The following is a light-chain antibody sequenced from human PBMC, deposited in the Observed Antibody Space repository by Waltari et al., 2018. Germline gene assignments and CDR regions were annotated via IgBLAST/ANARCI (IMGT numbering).Light chain of an antibody. CDR2: DAY. J-gene: IGKJ1*01. V-gene: IGKV3-11*01. CDR1: QSMSSH. Sequence: EVVLTQSPATLSLSPGERATLSCRASQSMSSHLVWYQQKRGQAPRLVIYDAYVRATGIPARFSGSGSGTDFTLTISNLEPEDFAVYYCQYRNSWPWTFGQGTKVEIK. CDR3: QYRNSWPWT.